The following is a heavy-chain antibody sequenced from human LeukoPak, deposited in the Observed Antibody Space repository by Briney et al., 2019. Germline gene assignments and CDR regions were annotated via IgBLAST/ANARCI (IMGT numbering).Heavy chain of an antibody. J-gene: IGHJ4*02. CDR1: GDSFSSGGYY. V-gene: IGHV4-61*08. D-gene: IGHD3-22*01. CDR2: IYYSGST. CDR3: ARGHDSSGYYYVY. Sequence: SETLSLTCTVSGDSFSSGGYYWSWIRQHPGKGLEWIGYIYYSGSTNYNPSLKSRVTISVDTSKNQFSLKLSSVTAADTAVYYCARGHDSSGYYYVYWGQGTLVTVSS.